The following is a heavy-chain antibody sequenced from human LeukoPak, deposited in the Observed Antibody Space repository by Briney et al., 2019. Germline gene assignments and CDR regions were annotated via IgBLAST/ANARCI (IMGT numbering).Heavy chain of an antibody. CDR3: ARESSGFHY. J-gene: IGHJ4*02. Sequence: GGSLRLSCAASGFTVSSNYMSWVRQAPGKGLEWVALISSDGSKIYYADSVKGRFTISRDNAKNSLFLQMNSLRADDTAVYYCARESSGFHYWGQGTLVTVSS. CDR2: ISSDGSKI. D-gene: IGHD6-19*01. V-gene: IGHV3-30*03. CDR1: GFTVSSNY.